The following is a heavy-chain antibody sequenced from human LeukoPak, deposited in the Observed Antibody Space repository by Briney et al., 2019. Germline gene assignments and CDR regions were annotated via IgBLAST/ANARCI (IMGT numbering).Heavy chain of an antibody. V-gene: IGHV1-18*01. CDR3: ARDAGDTEPNYCYYYIDV. CDR2: ISAYNGNT. J-gene: IGHJ6*03. CDR1: GYTFTSYG. D-gene: IGHD1-14*01. Sequence: ASVKVSCKASGYTFTSYGISWVRQAPGQGLEWMGWISAYNGNTNYAQKLQGRVTMTTDTSTSTAYMELRSLRSDDTAVYYCARDAGDTEPNYCYYYIDVWGKGTTVTVSS.